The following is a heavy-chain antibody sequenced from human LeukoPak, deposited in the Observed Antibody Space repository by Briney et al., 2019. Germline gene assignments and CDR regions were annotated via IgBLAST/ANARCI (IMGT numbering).Heavy chain of an antibody. CDR2: IYYSGST. CDR3: AGGEIAVEYYFDY. V-gene: IGHV4-38-2*01. D-gene: IGHD6-19*01. J-gene: IGHJ4*02. CDR1: GYSISSGYY. Sequence: PSETLSLTCAVSGYSISSGYYWGWIRQPPGKGLEWIGYIYYSGSTNYNPSLKSRVTISVDTSKNQFSLKLSSVTAADTAVYYCAGGEIAVEYYFDYWGQGTLVTVSS.